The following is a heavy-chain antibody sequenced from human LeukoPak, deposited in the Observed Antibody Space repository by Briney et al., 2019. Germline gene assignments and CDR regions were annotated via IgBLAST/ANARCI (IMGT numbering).Heavy chain of an antibody. D-gene: IGHD7-27*01. CDR3: ARHRLPGDLDAFDI. CDR2: IYYSGST. J-gene: IGHJ3*02. Sequence: SETLSLTCTVSGGSISSYYWSWIRQPPGKGLEWIGYIYYSGSTNYNPSLKSRVTISVDTSKNQFSLKLSSVTAADTAVYYCARHRLPGDLDAFDIWGQGTMVTVSS. V-gene: IGHV4-59*01. CDR1: GGSISSYY.